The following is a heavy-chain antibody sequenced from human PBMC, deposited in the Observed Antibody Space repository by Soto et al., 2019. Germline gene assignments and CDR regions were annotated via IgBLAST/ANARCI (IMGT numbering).Heavy chain of an antibody. J-gene: IGHJ6*02. CDR2: IIPIFGAA. D-gene: IGHD3-9*01. CDR1: GGTFSSYA. CDR3: ARVSNDILTGYYSYYYYGMDV. Sequence: SVKVSCKASGGTFSSYAISWVRQAPGQGFEWMGGIIPIFGAANYAQKFQGRVAITADESTTTAYMELSSLRSEDTAVYYCARVSNDILTGYYSYYYYGMDVWGQGTTVTVSS. V-gene: IGHV1-69*13.